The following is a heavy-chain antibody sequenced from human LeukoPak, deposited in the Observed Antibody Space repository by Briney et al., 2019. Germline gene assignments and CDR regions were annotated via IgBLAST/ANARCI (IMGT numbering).Heavy chain of an antibody. V-gene: IGHV4-59*01. Sequence: SETLSLTCTVSGGSISSYYWSWIRQPPGKGLEWIGYIYYSGSTNYNPSLKSRVTISVDTSKNQFSLKLSSVTAADTAAYYCARDRGGNVWGQGTLVTVSS. CDR2: IYYSGST. J-gene: IGHJ4*02. D-gene: IGHD2-15*01. CDR3: ARDRGGNV. CDR1: GGSISSYY.